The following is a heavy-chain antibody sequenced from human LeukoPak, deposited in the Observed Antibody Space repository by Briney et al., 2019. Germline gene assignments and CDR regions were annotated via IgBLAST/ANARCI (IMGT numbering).Heavy chain of an antibody. CDR1: GGSISSYY. CDR3: ARSNYLDKSFDY. J-gene: IGHJ4*02. Sequence: SETLSLTCTVSGGSISSYYWSWIRQPPGKGLEWIGYIYYSGSTNYNPSLKSRVTISVDTSKNQFSLKLSSVTVADTAVYYCARSNYLDKSFDYWGQGTLVTVSS. V-gene: IGHV4-59*08. CDR2: IYYSGST. D-gene: IGHD4-11*01.